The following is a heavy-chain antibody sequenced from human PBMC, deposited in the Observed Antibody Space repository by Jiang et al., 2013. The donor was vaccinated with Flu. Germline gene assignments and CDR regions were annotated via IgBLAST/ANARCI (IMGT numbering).Heavy chain of an antibody. CDR2: IRYDGSNR. V-gene: IGHV3-30*02. D-gene: IGHD3-22*01. CDR3: AKGLGTNYYGSSGSYYFDY. Sequence: LLESGGGVVQPGGSLTLSCAASGFTFRSYGMHWVRQAPGKGLEWVAFIRYDGSNRYYADSVKGRFTISRDNSKSTLYLQLNSLRVEDTALYYCAKGLGTNYYGSSGSYYFDYWGQGTLVTVSS. J-gene: IGHJ4*02. CDR1: GFTFRSYG.